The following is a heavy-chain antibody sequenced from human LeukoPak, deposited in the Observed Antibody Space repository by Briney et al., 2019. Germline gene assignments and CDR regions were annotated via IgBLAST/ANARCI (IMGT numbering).Heavy chain of an antibody. CDR3: ARSTNPLGAFDI. V-gene: IGHV1-2*02. D-gene: IGHD2-8*01. Sequence: APVKVSCKASGYDFTTYAISWVRQAPGQGLEWMGWINPNSGGTNYAQKFQGRVTMTRDTSISTAYMELSRLRSDDTAVYYCARSTNPLGAFDIWGQGTMVTVSS. CDR2: INPNSGGT. CDR1: GYDFTTYA. J-gene: IGHJ3*02.